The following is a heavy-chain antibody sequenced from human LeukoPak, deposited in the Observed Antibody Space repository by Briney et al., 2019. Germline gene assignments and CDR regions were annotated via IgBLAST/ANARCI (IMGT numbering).Heavy chain of an antibody. V-gene: IGHV3-30-3*01. CDR1: GFTFSSFP. J-gene: IGHJ4*02. Sequence: GGSLRLSCVASGFTFSSFPMHWVRQAPGKGLEWVAFISYDGTTEYYGDSVKGRFTISRDNSKNALYLLLNSLRPDDTALYYCAKDDAYSGYYYSDYWGQGTLVTVSS. CDR2: ISYDGTTE. D-gene: IGHD5-12*01. CDR3: AKDDAYSGYYYSDY.